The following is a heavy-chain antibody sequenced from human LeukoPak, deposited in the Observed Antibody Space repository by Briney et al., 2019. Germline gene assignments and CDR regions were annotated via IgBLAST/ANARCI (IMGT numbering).Heavy chain of an antibody. Sequence: GRSLRLSWAASGFTFSSYAMHWVRQAPGKGLEWVAVISYDGSNKYYADSVKGRFTISRDNSKNTLYLQMNSLRAEDTAVYYCAGYSLYYFDYWGQGTLVTVSS. CDR2: ISYDGSNK. CDR3: AGYSLYYFDY. V-gene: IGHV3-30*04. CDR1: GFTFSSYA. J-gene: IGHJ4*02. D-gene: IGHD5-18*01.